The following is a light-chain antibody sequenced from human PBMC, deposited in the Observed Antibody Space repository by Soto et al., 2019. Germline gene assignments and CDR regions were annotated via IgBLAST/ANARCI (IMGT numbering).Light chain of an antibody. V-gene: IGLV2-23*01. CDR2: EGS. Sequence: QSALTQPASVSGSPGQSITISCTGTSSDVGIYNLVSWYQQHPGKAPKRMIYEGSKRPSGVSNRFSGSQSGKTASLKISGRQAEDEADYYCCSYAGSRTHVVFGGGTELTVL. J-gene: IGLJ2*01. CDR3: CSYAGSRTHVV. CDR1: SSDVGIYNL.